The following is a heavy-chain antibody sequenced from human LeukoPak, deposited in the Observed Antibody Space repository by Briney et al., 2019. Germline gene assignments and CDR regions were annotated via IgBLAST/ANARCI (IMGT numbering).Heavy chain of an antibody. D-gene: IGHD5-24*01. V-gene: IGHV3-7*01. CDR1: GFTFSAYW. J-gene: IGHJ5*02. CDR2: IKQDGSEK. CDR3: ARDVATISNWFDP. Sequence: GGSLRLSCAASGFTFSAYWMSWVRQAPGKGLEWVANIKQDGSEKYSVDSVKGRFTISRDNAKNSLYLQMNSLRAEDTAVYYCARDVATISNWFDPWGQGTLVTVSS.